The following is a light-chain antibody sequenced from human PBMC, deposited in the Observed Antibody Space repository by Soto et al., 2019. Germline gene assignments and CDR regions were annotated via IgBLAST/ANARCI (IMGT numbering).Light chain of an antibody. Sequence: EIVLTQSPGTLSLSPGERATLSCRASQSISISYLAWYQQKAGLAPRLLIYGASIRATGIPDRFSGSGSGTDFTLTISRLEPEEFAIYYCQQFGSSPPSVTFGQGTRLDIK. J-gene: IGKJ5*01. CDR1: QSISISY. CDR3: QQFGSSPPSVT. CDR2: GAS. V-gene: IGKV3-20*01.